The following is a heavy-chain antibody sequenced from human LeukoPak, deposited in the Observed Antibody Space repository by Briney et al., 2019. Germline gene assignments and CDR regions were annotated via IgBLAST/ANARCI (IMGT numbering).Heavy chain of an antibody. V-gene: IGHV1-69*04. CDR3: AREDVWGSYRYWNY. Sequence: ASVKVSCKASGGTFSSYAISWMRQAPGQGLEWMGRIIPILGIANYAQKFQGRVTMTRDTSTSTVYMELSSLRSEDTAVYYCAREDVWGSYRYWNYWGQGTLVTVSS. J-gene: IGHJ4*02. CDR2: IIPILGIA. CDR1: GGTFSSYA. D-gene: IGHD3-16*02.